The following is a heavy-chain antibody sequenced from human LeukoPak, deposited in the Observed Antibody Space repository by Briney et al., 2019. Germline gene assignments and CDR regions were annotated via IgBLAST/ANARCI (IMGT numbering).Heavy chain of an antibody. CDR2: INHSGST. CDR3: ARDDSSGYSWKLGGPPTGIDI. V-gene: IGHV4-34*01. CDR1: GGSFSGYY. D-gene: IGHD3-22*01. Sequence: PSETLSLTCAVYGGSFSGYYWSWIRQPPGKGLEWIGEINHSGSTNYNPSLKSRVTISVDTSKNQFSLKLSSVTAADTAVYYCARDDSSGYSWKLGGPPTGIDIWGQGTMVTVSS. J-gene: IGHJ3*02.